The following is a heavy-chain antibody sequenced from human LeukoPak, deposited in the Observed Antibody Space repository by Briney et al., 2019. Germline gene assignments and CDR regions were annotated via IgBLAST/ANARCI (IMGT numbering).Heavy chain of an antibody. Sequence: PSETLSLTCAVYGGSFSGYYWSWIRQPPGKGLEWIGEINHSGSTNYNPSLKSRVTFSVDTSKNQFSLKLSPVTAADTAVYYCARFMSGWYSDYWGQGALVTVSS. D-gene: IGHD6-19*01. CDR3: ARFMSGWYSDY. J-gene: IGHJ4*02. CDR2: INHSGST. V-gene: IGHV4-34*01. CDR1: GGSFSGYY.